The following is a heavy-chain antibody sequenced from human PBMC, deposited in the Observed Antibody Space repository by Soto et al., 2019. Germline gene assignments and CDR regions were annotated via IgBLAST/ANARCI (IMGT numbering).Heavy chain of an antibody. CDR2: IYYSGST. CDR3: ARGGSVVVVPAATYGMDV. J-gene: IGHJ6*02. CDR1: GGSISSYY. Sequence: LSLTCTVSGGSISSYYWSWIRQPPGKGLEWIGYIYYSGSTNYNPSLKSRVTISVDTSKNQFSLKLSSVTAADTAVYYCARGGSVVVVPAATYGMDVWGQGTTVTVSS. D-gene: IGHD2-2*01. V-gene: IGHV4-59*01.